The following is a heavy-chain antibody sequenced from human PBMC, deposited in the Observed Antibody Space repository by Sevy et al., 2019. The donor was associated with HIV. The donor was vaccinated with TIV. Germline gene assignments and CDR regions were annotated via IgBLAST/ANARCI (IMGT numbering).Heavy chain of an antibody. CDR3: ARLTGDRLYFDY. CDR2: IKNSGST. CDR1: GDSIRSGTSY. V-gene: IGHV4-61*10. J-gene: IGHJ4*02. D-gene: IGHD7-27*01. Sequence: SETLSLTCSVSGDSIRSGTSYWSWVRQPAGKGLEWIGYIKNSGSTNYNPSLKSRVTISVDTSKNQFSLKLSSVTAADTAVYYCARLTGDRLYFDYWGQGTLVTVSS.